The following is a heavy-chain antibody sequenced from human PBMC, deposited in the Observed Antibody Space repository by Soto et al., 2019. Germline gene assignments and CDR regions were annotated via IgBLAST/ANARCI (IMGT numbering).Heavy chain of an antibody. J-gene: IGHJ5*02. Sequence: ASVKVSCKASGYTFTSYAMHWVRQAPGQRLEWMGWINAGNGNTKYSQKFQGRVAITRDTSASTAYMELSSLRSEDTAVYYCARDHPVRFLEWLSHKPNPDDRFAPSGQGTLVTVSS. CDR1: GYTFTSYA. CDR3: ARDHPVRFLEWLSHKPNPDDRFAP. CDR2: INAGNGNT. D-gene: IGHD3-3*01. V-gene: IGHV1-3*01.